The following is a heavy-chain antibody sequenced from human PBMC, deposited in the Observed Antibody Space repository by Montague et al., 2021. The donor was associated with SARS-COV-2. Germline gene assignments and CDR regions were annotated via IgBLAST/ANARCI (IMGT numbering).Heavy chain of an antibody. V-gene: IGHV2-70*11. J-gene: IGHJ6*02. Sequence: PALVKPTQTLTLTCTFSGFSLSTSGMCVSWIRQPPGKALEWLARIDWDDDKYYSTSLKTRLTISKDTSKNQVVLTMTNMDPVDTATYYCARDDRRGSSRNYYGMDVWGQGTTVTVSS. CDR2: IDWDDDK. CDR3: ARDDRRGSSRNYYGMDV. CDR1: GFSLSTSGMC. D-gene: IGHD6-13*01.